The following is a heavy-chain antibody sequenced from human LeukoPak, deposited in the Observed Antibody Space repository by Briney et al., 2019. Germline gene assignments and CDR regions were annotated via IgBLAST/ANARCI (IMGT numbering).Heavy chain of an antibody. Sequence: LSLTCSVSGGSISSYYWNWVRQAPGKGLEWVSYISSSGSTIYYADSVKGRFTISRDNAKNSLYLQMNSLRAEDTAVYYCAREGIGRYYYYYYMDVWGKGTTVTISS. D-gene: IGHD1-1*01. CDR1: GGSISSYY. J-gene: IGHJ6*03. CDR2: ISSSGSTI. CDR3: AREGIGRYYYYYYMDV. V-gene: IGHV3-48*03.